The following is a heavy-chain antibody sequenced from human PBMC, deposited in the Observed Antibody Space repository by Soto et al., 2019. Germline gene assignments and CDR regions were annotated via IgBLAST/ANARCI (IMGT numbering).Heavy chain of an antibody. D-gene: IGHD4-4*01. Sequence: GGSLRLSCAASGFTFSGSAMHWVRQASGKGLEWVGRIRSKANSYATAYAASVKGRFTISRDDSKNTAYLQMNSLKTEDTAMYYCTTSGLTKDAFDIWGQGTMVTVSS. CDR1: GFTFSGSA. J-gene: IGHJ3*02. CDR3: TTSGLTKDAFDI. V-gene: IGHV3-73*01. CDR2: IRSKANSYAT.